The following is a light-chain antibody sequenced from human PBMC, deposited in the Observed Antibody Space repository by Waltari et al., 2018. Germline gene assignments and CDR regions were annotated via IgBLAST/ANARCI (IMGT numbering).Light chain of an antibody. CDR2: DVN. V-gene: IGLV2-14*03. J-gene: IGLJ1*01. CDR3: SSYTTGSTRYV. Sequence: QSALTQPASVSGSPGQSITISCTGTSSDIGAYNFVPWYRKHPGKAPKVMIYDVNTLPAGVSSRVSGAKSGNTASRTMSGLQAEDEADYYCSSYTTGSTRYVFGSGTKVTVL. CDR1: SSDIGAYNF.